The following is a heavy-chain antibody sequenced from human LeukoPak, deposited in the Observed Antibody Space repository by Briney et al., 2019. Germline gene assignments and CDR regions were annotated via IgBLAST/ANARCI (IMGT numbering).Heavy chain of an antibody. J-gene: IGHJ4*02. CDR1: GFTFSSYG. Sequence: GGSVRLSCAASGFTFSSYGMSGVRQAPAKGLEGVSAISGIGGNTYYADSVKGRFTISRDNSKNTLYLQMNSLRAEDTAVYYCAKSYCSSTSCTFVYWGQGTLVTVFS. CDR2: ISGIGGNT. D-gene: IGHD2-2*01. V-gene: IGHV3-23*01. CDR3: AKSYCSSTSCTFVY.